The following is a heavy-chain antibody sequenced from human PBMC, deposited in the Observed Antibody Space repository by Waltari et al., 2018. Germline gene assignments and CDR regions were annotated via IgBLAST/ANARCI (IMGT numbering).Heavy chain of an antibody. J-gene: IGHJ5*02. D-gene: IGHD5-12*01. CDR1: GFVFGAYA. Sequence: QVHLVESGGGVVQPGASLRLACAASGFVFGAYAMHWVRQAPGKGPEWVAIIWDTGRREIYADSGKGRFTVSRDNANSMLFLQMNSLRVEDTAVYFCAKGGYGYDFNFFDPWGQGTLVTVSS. CDR2: IWDTGRRE. V-gene: IGHV3-30*02. CDR3: AKGGYGYDFNFFDP.